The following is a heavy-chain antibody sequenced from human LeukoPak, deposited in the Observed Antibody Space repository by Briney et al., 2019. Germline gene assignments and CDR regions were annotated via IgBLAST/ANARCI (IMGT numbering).Heavy chain of an antibody. CDR3: ARQAVRGVRPNMDV. D-gene: IGHD3-10*01. CDR2: INHSGST. CDR1: GGSFSGYY. V-gene: IGHV4-34*01. J-gene: IGHJ6*03. Sequence: PSETLSLTFAVYGGSFSGYYWSWIRQPPGKGLEWIGEINHSGSTNYNPSLKSRVTISVDTSKNQFSLKLSSVTAADTAVYYCARQAVRGVRPNMDVWGKGTTVTVSS.